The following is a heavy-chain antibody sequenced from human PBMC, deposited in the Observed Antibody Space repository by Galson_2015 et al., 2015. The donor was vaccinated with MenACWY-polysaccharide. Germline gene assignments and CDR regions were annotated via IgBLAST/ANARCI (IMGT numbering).Heavy chain of an antibody. CDR2: IKQDGSEK. Sequence: SLRLSCAASGFTFSSHWMRWVRQSPGKGLEWVADIKQDGSEKYFMAAVKGRFTISRDNAENSLYLQMNSLRAEDTALYYCVRDRGWSSDYWGQGTPVTVSS. V-gene: IGHV3-7*01. J-gene: IGHJ4*02. CDR3: VRDRGWSSDY. CDR1: GFTFSSHW. D-gene: IGHD6-19*01.